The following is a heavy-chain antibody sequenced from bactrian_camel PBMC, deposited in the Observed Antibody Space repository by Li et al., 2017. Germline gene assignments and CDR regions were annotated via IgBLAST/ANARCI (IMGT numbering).Heavy chain of an antibody. CDR1: GSTYGNC. V-gene: IGHV3S40*01. CDR2: IYSAGGTT. Sequence: VQLVESGGGSVQAGGSLTLACEFSGSTYGNCMGWFRQAPGKEREAVAAIYSAGGTTFYADSVKGRFTISKDKDKNIVYLEMTNLKPEDAAMYYCAAASFQPTMGCIGMDRYNNWGQGTQVTVS. D-gene: IGHD5*01. J-gene: IGHJ4*01. CDR3: AAASFQPTMGCIGMDRYNN.